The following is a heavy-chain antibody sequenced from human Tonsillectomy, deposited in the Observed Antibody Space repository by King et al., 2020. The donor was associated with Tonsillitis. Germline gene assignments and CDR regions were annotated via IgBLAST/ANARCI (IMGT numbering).Heavy chain of an antibody. V-gene: IGHV4-38-2*01. Sequence: QLQESGPGLVKPSETLSLTCAVSGYSISRGYFWGWIRQPPGKGLEWIGHIYHTGSTFYNPSLKARVTISVDTSKNQIALKVTSVNAAGTAVYYCARLTRSTPFDDWGQGTLVTVSS. CDR2: IYHTGST. CDR1: GYSISRGYF. CDR3: ARLTRSTPFDD. J-gene: IGHJ4*02.